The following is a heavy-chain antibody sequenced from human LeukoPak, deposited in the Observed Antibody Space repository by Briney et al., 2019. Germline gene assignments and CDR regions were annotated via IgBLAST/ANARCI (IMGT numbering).Heavy chain of an antibody. Sequence: ASVKVSCKASGYTFTSYDINWVRQATGQGREWMGWMNPNSGNTGYAQKFQGRVTITRNTSISTAYMELSSLRSEDTAVYYCARGGRGRNWFDPWGQGTLVTVSS. V-gene: IGHV1-8*03. CDR3: ARGGRGRNWFDP. J-gene: IGHJ5*02. CDR1: GYTFTSYD. D-gene: IGHD3-10*01. CDR2: MNPNSGNT.